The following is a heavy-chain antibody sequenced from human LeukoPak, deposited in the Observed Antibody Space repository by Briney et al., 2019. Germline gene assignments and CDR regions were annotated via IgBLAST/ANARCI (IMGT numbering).Heavy chain of an antibody. Sequence: PGGSLRLSCVTSGFTFSTYSMNWVRQAPGKGLEWVSSISTSSSYIYYADSVKGRFTISRDNAKNSLYLQMNSLRAEDTAVYYCARDQGGSGSYYNSYWFDPWGQGTLATVSS. CDR2: ISTSSSYI. CDR1: GFTFSTYS. V-gene: IGHV3-21*01. D-gene: IGHD3-10*01. J-gene: IGHJ5*02. CDR3: ARDQGGSGSYYNSYWFDP.